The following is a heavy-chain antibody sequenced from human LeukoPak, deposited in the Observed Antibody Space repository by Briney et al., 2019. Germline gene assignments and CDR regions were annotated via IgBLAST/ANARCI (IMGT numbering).Heavy chain of an antibody. J-gene: IGHJ4*02. V-gene: IGHV3-23*01. CDR3: ARRMPTTAGAAWDY. Sequence: GGSLRLSCAVSGFTFSHYGMSWVRQPPGKGLEWVSGITGGGDSTFYADSVKGRFTISRDSSRNTLYLQMDSLRADDTAVFYCARRMPTTAGAAWDYWGQGTLVTVSS. CDR2: ITGGGDST. D-gene: IGHD5-24*01. CDR1: GFTFSHYG.